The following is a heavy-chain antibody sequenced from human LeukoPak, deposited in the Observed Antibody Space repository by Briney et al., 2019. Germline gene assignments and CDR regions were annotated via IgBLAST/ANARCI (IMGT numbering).Heavy chain of an antibody. V-gene: IGHV3-48*02. D-gene: IGHD3-16*01. Sequence: QPGGSLRLSCAASGFTFSTYNMNWVRQAPGKGLEWLSYISSGSSTIYYADSVEGRFTISRDSAKNSLYLQMNSLRDEDTAVYYCARGETARVDYWGQGILVTVSS. CDR3: ARGETARVDY. CDR2: ISSGSSTI. CDR1: GFTFSTYN. J-gene: IGHJ4*02.